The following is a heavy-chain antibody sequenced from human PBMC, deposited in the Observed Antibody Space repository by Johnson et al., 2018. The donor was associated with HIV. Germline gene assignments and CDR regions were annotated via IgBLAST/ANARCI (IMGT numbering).Heavy chain of an antibody. Sequence: VQLVESGGGLVQPGGSLRLSCAASGFTFSSYALTWVRQAPGRGLEWFSTISGSGGSTYYADSVKGRFTISRDNSKNTLYLQMNSLRSEDTAVYSCAFESGSYFRHAFDVWGQGTMVTVSS. CDR2: ISGSGGST. CDR3: AFESGSYFRHAFDV. CDR1: GFTFSSYA. V-gene: IGHV3-23*04. J-gene: IGHJ3*01. D-gene: IGHD1-26*01.